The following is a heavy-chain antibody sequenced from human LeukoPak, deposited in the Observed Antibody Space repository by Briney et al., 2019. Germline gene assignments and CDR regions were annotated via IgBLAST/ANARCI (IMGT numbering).Heavy chain of an antibody. J-gene: IGHJ4*02. D-gene: IGHD3-3*02. CDR1: GFTFNSYA. Sequence: GGSLTLSYSASGFTFNSYAMHWVRQAPGKGLEYVSAIGSDGDNTYYADSVKGRFTISRDNSKNTLYLQMSSLRAEDTAVYYCGFSAGYWGQGTLVTVSS. V-gene: IGHV3-64D*08. CDR2: IGSDGDNT. CDR3: GFSAGY.